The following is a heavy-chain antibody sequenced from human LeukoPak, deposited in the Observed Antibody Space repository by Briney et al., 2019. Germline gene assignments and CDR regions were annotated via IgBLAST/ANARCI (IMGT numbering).Heavy chain of an antibody. CDR1: GGSISSYY. V-gene: IGHV4-59*01. CDR2: IYYSGST. CDR3: ARALENYYDSSGYSEGY. D-gene: IGHD3-22*01. J-gene: IGHJ4*02. Sequence: SETLSLTCTVSGGSISSYYWSWIRQPPGKGLEWIGYIYYSGSTNYNPSLKSRVTISVDTSKNQFSLKLSSVTAADTAVYYCARALENYYDSSGYSEGYWGQGALVTVSS.